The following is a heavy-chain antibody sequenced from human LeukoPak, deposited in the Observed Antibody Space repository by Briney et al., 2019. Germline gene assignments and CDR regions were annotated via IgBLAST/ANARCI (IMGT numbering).Heavy chain of an antibody. D-gene: IGHD5-18*01. CDR2: IYISGRT. CDR1: GGSISTYY. J-gene: IGHJ4*02. Sequence: SETLSLTYTVSGGSISTYYWSWIRQPAGKGLEWIGRIYISGRTNYNPSLQSPVTMSVDTSRNQFSLKLRSVTAADTAVYYCAREASDTAMATYYFDYWGQGTLVTVSS. V-gene: IGHV4-4*07. CDR3: AREASDTAMATYYFDY.